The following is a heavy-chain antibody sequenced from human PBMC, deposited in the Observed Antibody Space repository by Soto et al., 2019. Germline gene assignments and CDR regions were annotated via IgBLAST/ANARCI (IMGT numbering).Heavy chain of an antibody. CDR1: GFTLSSYG. Sequence: PGGSLRLSSAASGFTLSSYGMHWVRQAPGKGLEWVAVISYDGSNKYYADSVKGRFTTSRDNSKNTLYLQMNSLRAEDTAVYYCATIGPDTTVTFLDYWGQGTLVTVSS. CDR3: ATIGPDTTVTFLDY. J-gene: IGHJ4*02. D-gene: IGHD4-17*01. V-gene: IGHV3-30*03. CDR2: ISYDGSNK.